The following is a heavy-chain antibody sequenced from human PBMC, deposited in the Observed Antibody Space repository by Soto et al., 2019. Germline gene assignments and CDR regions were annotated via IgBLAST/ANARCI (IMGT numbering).Heavy chain of an antibody. J-gene: IGHJ5*02. CDR3: AREDIVSAPAVGLDP. D-gene: IGHD2-2*01. Sequence: EVQLVESGGGLVQPGGSLRLSCAASGFTFSSYTMNWVRQAPGKGLEWVSYISSSSNTIYYADSVKGRFTIARDNAKNSLYLQMNSLRDEDTAAYYCAREDIVSAPAVGLDPWRQGTLVTVSS. CDR1: GFTFSSYT. CDR2: ISSSSNTI. V-gene: IGHV3-48*02.